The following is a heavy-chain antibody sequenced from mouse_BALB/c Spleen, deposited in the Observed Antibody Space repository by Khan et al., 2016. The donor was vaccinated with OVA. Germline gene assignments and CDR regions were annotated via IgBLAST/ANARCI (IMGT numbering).Heavy chain of an antibody. Sequence: VQLQQSGPELVKPGASMKISCKAAGYSFTGYTMNWVKQSHGKNLDWIGLINPYNGGTAYNQKFKGKAKITVDMSSCTAYMVLLSLTSEASAVYYCATRGSRYFDVWGAGTTVTVSS. J-gene: IGHJ1*01. CDR2: INPYNGGT. CDR1: GYSFTGYT. CDR3: ATRGSRYFDV. V-gene: IGHV1-31*01.